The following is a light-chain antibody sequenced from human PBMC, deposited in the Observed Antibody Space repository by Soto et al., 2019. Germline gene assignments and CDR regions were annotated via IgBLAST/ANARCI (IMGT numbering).Light chain of an antibody. CDR3: PHFYYSPHT. J-gene: IGKJ2*01. CDR1: HTIATY. CDR2: GAS. Sequence: IQMTQSPSSLSASVGDGVTLTCRASHTIATYLNWYQQKPGQVPEVLIYGASRLHVGVPSRFTGSGYGTDFTLTINNLQPEDFALYYCPHFYYSPHTFGQGTKLDVK. V-gene: IGKV1-39*01.